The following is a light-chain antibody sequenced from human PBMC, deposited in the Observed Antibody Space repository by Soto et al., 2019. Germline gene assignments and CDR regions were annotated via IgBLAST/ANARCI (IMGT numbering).Light chain of an antibody. CDR2: EVS. CDR3: SLYAGSNNLV. CDR1: SSDVGGYNY. Sequence: QSALTQPPSASGSPGQSVTISCTGTSSDVGGYNYVSWYQQHPGKAPKLMIYEVSKRHSGVPERFSASKSGNTDSLTVSGLQAEDEADYYCSLYAGSNNLVFGGGTKLTVL. J-gene: IGLJ2*01. V-gene: IGLV2-8*01.